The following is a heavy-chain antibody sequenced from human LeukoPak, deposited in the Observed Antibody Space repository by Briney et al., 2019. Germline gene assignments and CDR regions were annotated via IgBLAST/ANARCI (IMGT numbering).Heavy chain of an antibody. CDR1: GFTFSDYY. V-gene: IGHV3-11*06. CDR3: ARDPQTETYFDY. CDR2: ISSSSSYI. Sequence: PGGSLRLSCAASGFTFSDYYMSWIRQAPGKGLEWVSYISSSSSYIDYADSVKGRFTISRDNAQNSPYLQMNSLRAEDTAAYYCARDPQTETYFDYWGQGTLVSVSS. D-gene: IGHD2-21*02. J-gene: IGHJ4*02.